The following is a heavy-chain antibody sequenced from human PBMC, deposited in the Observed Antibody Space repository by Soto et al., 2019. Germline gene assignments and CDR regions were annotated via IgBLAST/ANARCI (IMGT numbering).Heavy chain of an antibody. D-gene: IGHD3-3*01. CDR3: AREVRDFWSGYYAGTERDYYYYMDV. Sequence: SETLSLTCTVSGGAISRSSYYWGWIRQPLGNSLEWIGRIYYSRSTYCNPSLKGRVTISVETSKNQCSLKLSSVTAADTAVYYCAREVRDFWSGYYAGTERDYYYYMDVWGKGSTVSVSS. CDR1: GGAISRSSYY. CDR2: IYYSRST. V-gene: IGHV4-39*02. J-gene: IGHJ6*03.